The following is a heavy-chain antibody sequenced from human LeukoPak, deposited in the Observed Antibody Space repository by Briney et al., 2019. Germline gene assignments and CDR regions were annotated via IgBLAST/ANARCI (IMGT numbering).Heavy chain of an antibody. CDR2: MNPNSGNT. V-gene: IGHV1-8*01. D-gene: IGHD2-2*01. Sequence: ASVKVSCKASGYTFTSYDINWVRQATGQVREWMGWMNPNSGNTGYAQKFQGRVTMTRNTSISTAYMELSSLRSKDTAVYYCARGYLGSTSWFDYWGQGTLVTVSS. CDR1: GYTFTSYD. J-gene: IGHJ4*02. CDR3: ARGYLGSTSWFDY.